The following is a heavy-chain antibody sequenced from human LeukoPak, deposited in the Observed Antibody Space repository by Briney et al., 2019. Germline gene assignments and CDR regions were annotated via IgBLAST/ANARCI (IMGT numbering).Heavy chain of an antibody. Sequence: GESLKISCKGSGYTFRTYWIGWVRQMPGKGLEWMGFIYPGDSDTRYSPSFQGQVTISADKSINTVYLQWSGLKASDTAIYYCARQDETVMVSGFDFWGQGTMVTVSS. CDR2: IYPGDSDT. CDR1: GYTFRTYW. J-gene: IGHJ3*01. CDR3: ARQDETVMVSGFDF. V-gene: IGHV5-51*01. D-gene: IGHD5-18*01.